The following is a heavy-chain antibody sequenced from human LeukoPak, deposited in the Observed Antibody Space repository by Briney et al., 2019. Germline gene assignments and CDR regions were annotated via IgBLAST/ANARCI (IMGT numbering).Heavy chain of an antibody. J-gene: IGHJ5*02. D-gene: IGHD2-21*01. V-gene: IGHV1-46*01. Sequence: GASVKVSCKASGYIFTSYYMHWVRQAPGQGLEWMGIINPSGGSTSYAQKFQGRVTMTRDMSTSTVYMELSSLRSEDTAVYYCATSENPVAIPITWGQGTLVSVSS. CDR2: INPSGGST. CDR3: ATSENPVAIPIT. CDR1: GYIFTSYY.